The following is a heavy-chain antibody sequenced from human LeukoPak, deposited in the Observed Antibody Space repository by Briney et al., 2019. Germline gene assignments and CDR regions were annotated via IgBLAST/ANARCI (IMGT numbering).Heavy chain of an antibody. J-gene: IGHJ6*04. CDR3: ARGLRYFDWFYYYGMDV. CDR2: INHSGST. V-gene: IGHV4-34*01. Sequence: PSETVSLTCAVYGGSFSGYYWSWIRQPPGKGLEWIGEINHSGSTNYNPSLKSRVTISADTSKNQFSLKLSSVTAADTAVYYCARGLRYFDWFYYYGMDVWGKGTTVTVSS. D-gene: IGHD3-9*01. CDR1: GGSFSGYY.